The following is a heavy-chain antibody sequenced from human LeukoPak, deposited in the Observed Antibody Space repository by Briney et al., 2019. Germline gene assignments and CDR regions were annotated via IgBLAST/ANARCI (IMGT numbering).Heavy chain of an antibody. CDR1: GGTFSSYA. J-gene: IGHJ6*02. CDR2: IIPILGIA. Sequence: ASVKVSCKASGGTFSSYAISWVRQAPGQGREWMGRIIPILGIANYAQKFQGRVTITADKSTSTAYMELSSLGSEDTAVYYCAKGNYYYGMDVWGQGTTVTVSS. V-gene: IGHV1-69*04. CDR3: AKGNYYYGMDV.